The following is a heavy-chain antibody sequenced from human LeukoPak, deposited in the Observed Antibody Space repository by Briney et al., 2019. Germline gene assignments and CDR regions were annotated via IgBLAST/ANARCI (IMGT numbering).Heavy chain of an antibody. CDR1: GYTFTGYY. CDR2: INPNSGGT. Sequence: ASVKVSCKASGYTFTGYYMHWVRQAPGQGLEWMGWINPNSGGTNYAQKFQGRVTMTRDTSISTAYMELRRLRSDDTAVYYCARVVTHYYDSSGYYGAFDIWGQGTMVTVSS. J-gene: IGHJ3*02. CDR3: ARVVTHYYDSSGYYGAFDI. D-gene: IGHD3-22*01. V-gene: IGHV1-2*02.